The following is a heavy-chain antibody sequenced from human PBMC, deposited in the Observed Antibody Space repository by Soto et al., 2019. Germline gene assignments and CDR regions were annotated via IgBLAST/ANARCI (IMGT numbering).Heavy chain of an antibody. J-gene: IGHJ5*02. V-gene: IGHV4-39*01. D-gene: IGHD6-13*01. CDR1: GGSISSSSYY. CDR2: IYYSGST. Sequence: TPSETLSLTCTVSGGSISSSSYYWGWIRQPPGKGLEWIGSIYYSGSTYYNPSIKSRVTISVDTSKNQLSLQLSSVTAADTAWYYCARHGEYSSSWQNWFDPWVQGTLVTVSS. CDR3: ARHGEYSSSWQNWFDP.